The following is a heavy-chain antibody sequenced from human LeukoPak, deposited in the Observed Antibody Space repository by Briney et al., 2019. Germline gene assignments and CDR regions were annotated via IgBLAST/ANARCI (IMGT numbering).Heavy chain of an antibody. CDR1: GGSISSYY. V-gene: IGHV4-59*08. CDR3: ARPAGYSYGYYFDY. J-gene: IGHJ4*02. D-gene: IGHD5-18*01. CDR2: IYYSGST. Sequence: SETLSLTCTVSGGSISSYYWSWIRQPPGKGLEWIGYIYYSGSTNYNPSLKSRVTISVDTSKNQFSLKLSSVTAADTAVYYCARPAGYSYGYYFDYWGQGTLVTVSS.